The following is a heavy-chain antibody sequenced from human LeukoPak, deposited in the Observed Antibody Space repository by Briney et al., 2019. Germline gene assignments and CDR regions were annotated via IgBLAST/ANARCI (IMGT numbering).Heavy chain of an antibody. CDR1: GFTFSSYA. Sequence: GGSLRLSCAASGFTFSSYAMSWVRQAPGKGLEWVSAISGSGGSTYYADSVKGRFTISRDNSKNTLCLQMNSLRAEDTAVYYCAKLDSSSWGYFDYWGQGTLVTVSS. J-gene: IGHJ4*02. D-gene: IGHD6-13*01. V-gene: IGHV3-23*01. CDR2: ISGSGGST. CDR3: AKLDSSSWGYFDY.